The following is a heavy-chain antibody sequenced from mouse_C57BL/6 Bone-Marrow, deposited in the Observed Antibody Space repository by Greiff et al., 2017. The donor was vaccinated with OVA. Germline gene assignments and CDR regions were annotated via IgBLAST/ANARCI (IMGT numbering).Heavy chain of an antibody. D-gene: IGHD2-5*01. V-gene: IGHV1-81*01. CDR1: GYTFTSYG. CDR2: IYPRSGNT. CDR3: VYSNLWAMDY. Sequence: QVQLKESGAELARPGASVKLSCKASGYTFTSYGISWVKQRNGQGLEWIGEIYPRSGNTYYNEKFKGKATLTADKSSSTAYMELRSLTSEDSAVYFCVYSNLWAMDYWGQGTSVTVSS. J-gene: IGHJ4*01.